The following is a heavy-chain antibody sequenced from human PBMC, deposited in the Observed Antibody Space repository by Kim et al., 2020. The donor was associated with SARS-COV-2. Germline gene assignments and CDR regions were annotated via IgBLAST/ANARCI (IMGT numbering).Heavy chain of an antibody. CDR2: ISYDGSNK. CDR3: AKDRGIQLWLSYYYGMDV. CDR1: GFTFSTYG. J-gene: IGHJ6*02. D-gene: IGHD5-18*01. V-gene: IGHV3-30*18. Sequence: GGSLRLSCAASGFTFSTYGMHWVRQAPGKGLEWVAVISYDGSNKYYADSVKGRFTISRDNSKNTLYLQMNSLRAEDTAVYYCAKDRGIQLWLSYYYGMDVWGQGTTVTSP.